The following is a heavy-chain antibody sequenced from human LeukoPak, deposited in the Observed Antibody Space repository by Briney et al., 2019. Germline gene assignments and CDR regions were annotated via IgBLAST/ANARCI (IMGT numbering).Heavy chain of an antibody. CDR1: GFTFSSYW. J-gene: IGHJ4*02. CDR3: ASDHSSGYYGY. Sequence: GGSLRLSCAASGFTFSSYWMSWVRQAPGKGLEWVANIKQDGSEKYYVDSVKGRFTISRDNAKNSLYLQMNSLRAEDTAVYYCASDHSSGYYGYWGQGTLVTVSS. V-gene: IGHV3-7*01. CDR2: IKQDGSEK. D-gene: IGHD3-22*01.